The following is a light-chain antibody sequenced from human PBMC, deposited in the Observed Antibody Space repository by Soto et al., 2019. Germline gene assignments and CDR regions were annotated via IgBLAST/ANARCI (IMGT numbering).Light chain of an antibody. CDR2: GAS. J-gene: IGKJ1*01. CDR3: QQYGGSTRT. Sequence: IVLTQSPGTLSLSPGERATLSCRASQSVTTQLAWYQQKAGQAPRLIIHGASSRATGVPDRITGSGSGTDFTLSISRLEPEDFAVYYCQQYGGSTRTFGQGTKADIK. CDR1: QSVTTQ. V-gene: IGKV3-20*01.